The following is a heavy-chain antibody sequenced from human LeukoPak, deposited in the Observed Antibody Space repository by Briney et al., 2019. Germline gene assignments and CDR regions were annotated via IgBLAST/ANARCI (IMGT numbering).Heavy chain of an antibody. D-gene: IGHD6-6*01. CDR3: ARSSGSSPKWFDP. CDR1: GYLFSSYD. CDR2: IRDTAGNT. J-gene: IGHJ5*02. Sequence: GGSQRLSCAASGYLFSSYDMHWVRHAPGKGLEWVSGIRDTAGNTYYADSVKGRFTISRNNSKNTLYLQMNSLRAEDTAVYYCARSSGSSPKWFDPWGQGTLVTVSS. V-gene: IGHV3-23*01.